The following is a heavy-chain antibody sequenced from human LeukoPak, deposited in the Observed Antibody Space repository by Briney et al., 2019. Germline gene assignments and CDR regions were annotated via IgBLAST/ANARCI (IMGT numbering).Heavy chain of an antibody. J-gene: IGHJ4*02. D-gene: IGHD6-19*01. Sequence: HGESLKISCKGSGYSFTSYWIGWVRQMPGKGLEWMGVIYPRDSDTRYSPSFQGQVTISADKSIGTAYLQWTSLKASDTALYYCARRDGSGWYAVDYWGQGTLVTVSS. CDR3: ARRDGSGWYAVDY. CDR1: GYSFTSYW. CDR2: IYPRDSDT. V-gene: IGHV5-51*01.